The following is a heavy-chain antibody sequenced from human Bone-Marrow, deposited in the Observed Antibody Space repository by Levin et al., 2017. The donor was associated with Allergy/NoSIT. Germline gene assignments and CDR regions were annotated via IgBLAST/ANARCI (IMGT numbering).Heavy chain of an antibody. J-gene: IGHJ4*02. D-gene: IGHD6-19*01. CDR1: GFTFNDYT. V-gene: IGHV3-43*01. CDR3: AIAISPRIAVIRNIEY. Sequence: GGSLRLSCAASGFTFNDYTMHWVRQAPQRGLEWVSFISWDASTTYYADSVRGRFTISRDNSKNALYPQMNSPTTEDTALSYCAIAISPRIAVIRNIEYWGEAALFAVTS. CDR2: ISWDASTT.